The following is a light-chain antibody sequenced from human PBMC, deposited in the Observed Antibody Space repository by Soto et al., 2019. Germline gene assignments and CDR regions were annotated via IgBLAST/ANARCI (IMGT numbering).Light chain of an antibody. V-gene: IGLV1-51*01. J-gene: IGLJ2*01. CDR1: SSNIANNF. CDR2: END. CDR3: GTWDSRLSAGAV. Sequence: QSVLTQPPSVSAAPGQRVTISCSGSSSNIANNFVSWYQQLPGTAPKLLIYENDKRPSGIPDRFSGSKSGTSATLGITGLQTGDEADYYCGTWDSRLSAGAVFGGGTKLTVL.